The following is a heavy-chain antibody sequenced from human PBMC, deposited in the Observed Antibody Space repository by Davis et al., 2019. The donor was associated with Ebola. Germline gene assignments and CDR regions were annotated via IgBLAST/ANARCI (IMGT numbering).Heavy chain of an antibody. Sequence: MPSETLSLTCTISGGSISNYYWSWIRQPPGKGLEWIGYVYYSGTTSYNPSLKSRVTISVDTSKNQFSLKLSSVTAADTAVYYCARTSYDFWSGYYTGNWFDPWGQGTLVTVSS. CDR3: ARTSYDFWSGYYTGNWFDP. CDR1: GGSISNYY. CDR2: VYYSGTT. J-gene: IGHJ5*02. D-gene: IGHD3-3*01. V-gene: IGHV4-59*01.